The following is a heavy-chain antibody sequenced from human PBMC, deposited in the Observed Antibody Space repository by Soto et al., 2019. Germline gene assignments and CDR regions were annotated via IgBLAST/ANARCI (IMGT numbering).Heavy chain of an antibody. CDR3: ARGEGVVYSSSWMLGSVYVTAV. V-gene: IGHV4-59*01. J-gene: IGHJ6*03. CDR2: IYYSGSN. Sequence: KILEWIGYIYYSGSNNYNPSLKSRVPLSVDTSKNQFSLKLSSVSAADTAVDYCARGEGVVYSSSWMLGSVYVTAVWVNGSTVP. D-gene: IGHD6-13*01.